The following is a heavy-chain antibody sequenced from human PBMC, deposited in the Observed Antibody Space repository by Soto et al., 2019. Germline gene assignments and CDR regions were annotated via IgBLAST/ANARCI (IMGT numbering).Heavy chain of an antibody. CDR2: INSDGSRT. Sequence: GGSLRLSCAASGFTFSTYWMHWVRQAPGKGLVWVSRINSDGSRTNYADSVKGRFTISRDNAKNTLYLQINSLRAEDTAVYYCATRITMIRGDQYYGMDVWGQGTTVTVSS. CDR3: ATRITMIRGDQYYGMDV. D-gene: IGHD3-10*01. V-gene: IGHV3-74*01. CDR1: GFTFSTYW. J-gene: IGHJ6*02.